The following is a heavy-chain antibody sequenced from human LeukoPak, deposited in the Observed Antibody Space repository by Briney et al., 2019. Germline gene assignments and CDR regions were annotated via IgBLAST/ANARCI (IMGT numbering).Heavy chain of an antibody. D-gene: IGHD3-22*01. Sequence: ASVTLSCKASGYTFTGYYLHWVRQAPGQGLEWMGWINPKNGGTKYAQKFQGRVTMTRDTSISTAYMELSRLTSDDTAVYSCARDPAQTYYYDPWGQGTPVTVSS. CDR1: GYTFTGYY. V-gene: IGHV1-2*02. CDR2: INPKNGGT. J-gene: IGHJ4*02. CDR3: ARDPAQTYYYDP.